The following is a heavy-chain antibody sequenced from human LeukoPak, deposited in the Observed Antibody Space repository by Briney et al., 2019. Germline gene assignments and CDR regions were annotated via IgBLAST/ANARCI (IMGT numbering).Heavy chain of an antibody. J-gene: IGHJ5*02. V-gene: IGHV4-30-2*03. CDR3: ARRPVEWVEELIPSWFDP. D-gene: IGHD3-10*01. CDR1: GGSISSGGYS. CDR2: IYHSGST. Sequence: PSETLSLTCAVSGGSISSGGYSWSWIRQPPGKGLEWIGYIYHSGSTYYNPSLKSRVTISVDTSKNQFSLKLSSVTAADTAVYYCARRPVEWVEELIPSWFDPWGQGTLVTVSS.